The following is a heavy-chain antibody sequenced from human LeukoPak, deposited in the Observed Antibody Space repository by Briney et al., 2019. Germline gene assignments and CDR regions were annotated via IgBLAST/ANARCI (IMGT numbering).Heavy chain of an antibody. J-gene: IGHJ4*02. CDR1: DYSISSGYH. V-gene: IGHV4-38-2*02. CDR3: AREDYVWGSYCFDY. CDR2: ISRSGST. Sequence: PSETLSLTCAVSDYSISSGYHWGWIRQPPEKGLEWIGSISRSGSTYYSPSLKGRVTMSVDSSKNEFSLNLSSVTAADTAVYYCAREDYVWGSYCFDYWGQGTLVTVSS. D-gene: IGHD3-16*01.